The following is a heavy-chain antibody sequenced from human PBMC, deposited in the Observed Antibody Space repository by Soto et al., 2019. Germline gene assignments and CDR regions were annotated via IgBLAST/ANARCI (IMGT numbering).Heavy chain of an antibody. D-gene: IGHD4-17*01. Sequence: QITLKESDTTLVKPTQPLTLTCTCSGLSLNSSGVAVGWIRQPPGKALECLALIYWDDDKRYSTSLKSRLTITKDTSKNQVVLKMTNMDPVDTGRYYCARRGFGSNGAFDPWGQGTLVTVSS. J-gene: IGHJ5*01. CDR3: ARRGFGSNGAFDP. V-gene: IGHV2-5*02. CDR1: GLSLNSSGVA. CDR2: IYWDDDK.